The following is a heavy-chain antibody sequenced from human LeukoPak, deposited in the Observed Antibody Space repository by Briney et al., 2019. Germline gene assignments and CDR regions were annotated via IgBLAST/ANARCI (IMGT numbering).Heavy chain of an antibody. CDR1: EFTFSSYA. D-gene: IGHD4-17*01. CDR3: AKEPVITVTTYSRHFDY. V-gene: IGHV3-23*01. J-gene: IGHJ4*02. Sequence: PGGSLRLSCAASEFTFSSYAMNWVRQAPGKGLEWVSGISGSGGRTYYADSEKGRFTISKDNSVNTLYLQINGLRAEDTAVYYCAKEPVITVTTYSRHFDYWGQGTLVTVSS. CDR2: ISGSGGRT.